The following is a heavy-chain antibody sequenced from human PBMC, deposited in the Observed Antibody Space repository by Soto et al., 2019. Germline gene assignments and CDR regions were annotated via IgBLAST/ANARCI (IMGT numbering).Heavy chain of an antibody. CDR1: GGSISSGDYY. CDR3: AKEADISGYYPDY. V-gene: IGHV4-30-4*01. J-gene: IGHJ4*02. Sequence: SETLSLTCTVSGGSISSGDYYWSWIRQPPGKGLEWIGYIYYSGSTYYNPSLKSRVTISVDTSKNTLHLQVNSLRGEDTAVYYCAKEADISGYYPDYWGQGTQVTVSS. CDR2: IYYSGST. D-gene: IGHD3-22*01.